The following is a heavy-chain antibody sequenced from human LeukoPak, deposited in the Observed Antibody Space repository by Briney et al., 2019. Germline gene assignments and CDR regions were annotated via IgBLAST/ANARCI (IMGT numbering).Heavy chain of an antibody. Sequence: SETLSLTCSVSGGSISRGSYYWNWIRQPAGKGLEWMGRIYNSGSTNYNPSLKSRVTISTDMSKNQFSLKLTSVTAADTAVYYCARVGHDFWSGPDAFDIWGQGTMVTVSS. D-gene: IGHD3-3*01. V-gene: IGHV4-61*10. CDR3: ARVGHDFWSGPDAFDI. CDR1: GGSISRGSYY. J-gene: IGHJ3*02. CDR2: IYNSGST.